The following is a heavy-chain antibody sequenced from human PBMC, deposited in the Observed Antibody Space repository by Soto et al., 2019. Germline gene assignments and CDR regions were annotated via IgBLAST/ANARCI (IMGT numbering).Heavy chain of an antibody. J-gene: IGHJ6*02. V-gene: IGHV4-31*03. CDR3: TRDRGFGMDV. Sequence: QVPLQESGPGLVKPSQTLSLTCNVSGGSISGGRYYWNWIRQHPGKGLEWIGNIYDNGITYYKPSLKSRVIISEDTSKNQFSLRLSSVTAADTAVYSCTRDRGFGMDVWGQGTTVTVSS. CDR2: IYDNGIT. CDR1: GGSISGGRYY.